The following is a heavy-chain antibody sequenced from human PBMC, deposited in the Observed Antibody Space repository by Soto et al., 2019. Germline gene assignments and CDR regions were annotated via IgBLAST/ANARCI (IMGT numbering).Heavy chain of an antibody. CDR3: PRGTPAAMLIALVY. CDR2: ISSSSSTI. D-gene: IGHD2-2*01. V-gene: IGHV3-48*01. Sequence: GESLKISCAASGFTFSSYSMNWVRQAPGKGLEWVSYISSSSSTIYYADSVKGRFTISRDNAKNSLYLQMNSLRAEDTAVYYCPRGTPAAMLIALVYCGQGTLVTVS. J-gene: IGHJ4*02. CDR1: GFTFSSYS.